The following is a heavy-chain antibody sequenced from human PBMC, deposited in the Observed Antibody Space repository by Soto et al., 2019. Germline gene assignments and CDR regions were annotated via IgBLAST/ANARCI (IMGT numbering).Heavy chain of an antibody. CDR1: GFTFSSYG. Sequence: QVQLVESGGGVVQPGRSLRLSCVASGFTFSSYGMSWVRQAPGKGLEWVAIISYDGSLKYYEDSVKGRFTISRDNSRNTLDLQMDSLRAEDTAVYYCAKEIIAVSGPWDFDNWGQGTLVTVSS. CDR3: AKEIIAVSGPWDFDN. D-gene: IGHD6-19*01. CDR2: ISYDGSLK. J-gene: IGHJ4*02. V-gene: IGHV3-30*18.